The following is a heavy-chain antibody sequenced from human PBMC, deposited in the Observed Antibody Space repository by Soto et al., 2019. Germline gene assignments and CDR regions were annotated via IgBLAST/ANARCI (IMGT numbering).Heavy chain of an antibody. Sequence: PSETLSLTCTVSGGSISSGGYYWSWIRQHPGKGLEWIGYIYYSGSTYYNPSLKSRVTISVDTSKNQFSLKLSSVTAADTAVYYCARVFSDSSSFFDPWCQGTLVTVSS. CDR3: ARVFSDSSSFFDP. V-gene: IGHV4-31*03. J-gene: IGHJ5*02. D-gene: IGHD6-13*01. CDR2: IYYSGST. CDR1: GGSISSGGYY.